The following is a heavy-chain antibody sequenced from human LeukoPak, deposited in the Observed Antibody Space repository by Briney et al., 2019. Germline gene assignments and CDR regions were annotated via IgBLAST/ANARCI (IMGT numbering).Heavy chain of an antibody. CDR2: ITSSSSHV. V-gene: IGHV3-21*04. Sequence: GGSLRLSCAASGFTFSTYSMNWVRQAPGTGLEWVSSITSSSSHVYYADSVKGRFTISRDNAKNSLYLQMNSLRVEDTAVYYCARDPNGDYIGAFDILGQGTMVTVSS. CDR1: GFTFSTYS. J-gene: IGHJ3*02. D-gene: IGHD4-17*01. CDR3: ARDPNGDYIGAFDI.